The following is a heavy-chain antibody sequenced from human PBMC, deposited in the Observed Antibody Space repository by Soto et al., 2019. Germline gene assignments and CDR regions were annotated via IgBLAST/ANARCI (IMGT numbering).Heavy chain of an antibody. Sequence: SETLSLTCTFSGGSISSYYWSWIRQPAGKGLEWIGRIYTSGGTNYNPSLKSRVTMSVDTSKNQFSLKLSSVTAADTAVYYCARVNIAAAATTVDYWGQGTLVTVSS. V-gene: IGHV4-4*07. CDR1: GGSISSYY. D-gene: IGHD6-13*01. J-gene: IGHJ4*02. CDR3: ARVNIAAAATTVDY. CDR2: IYTSGGT.